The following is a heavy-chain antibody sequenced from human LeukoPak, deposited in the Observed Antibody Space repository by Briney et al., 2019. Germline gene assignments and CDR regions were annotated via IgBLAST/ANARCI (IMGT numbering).Heavy chain of an antibody. V-gene: IGHV3-74*01. Sequence: PGGSLRLSCAASGFTSSDNRMHWVRQAPGKGLVWVSRINTDGSSTAYADSVKGRFTISRDNAKNTLYLQMNSLRAEDTAVYYCARDGGYTYGYFDYWGQGTLVTVSS. CDR2: INTDGSST. CDR3: ARDGGYTYGYFDY. CDR1: GFTSSDNR. D-gene: IGHD5-18*01. J-gene: IGHJ4*02.